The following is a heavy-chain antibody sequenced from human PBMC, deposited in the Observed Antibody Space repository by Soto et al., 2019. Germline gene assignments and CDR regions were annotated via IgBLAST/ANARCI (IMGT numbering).Heavy chain of an antibody. J-gene: IGHJ4*02. V-gene: IGHV3-15*07. CDR2: IKSKTYGGTT. D-gene: IGHD3-10*01. CDR1: GFTFSNAW. CDR3: TTERSLLWFGELLAPDY. Sequence: GGSLRLSCAASGFTFSNAWMNWVRQAPGKGLEWVGRIKSKTYGGTTDYAAPVKGRFTISRDDSNNTLYLQMNSLKTEDTAVYYCTTERSLLWFGELLAPDYWGQGTLVTVSS.